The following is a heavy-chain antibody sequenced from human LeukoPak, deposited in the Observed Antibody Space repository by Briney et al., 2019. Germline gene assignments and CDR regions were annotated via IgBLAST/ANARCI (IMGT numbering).Heavy chain of an antibody. V-gene: IGHV4-4*07. CDR2: IYASGSP. D-gene: IGHD6-19*01. Sequence: SETLSLTCTVSGGSISSYYWSWIRQPAGKGLEWVGRIYASGSPYYNPSLKGRVTMSVDTSKNQFSLKLNSVTAADTAVYYCARSSGWYWFDPWGQGTLVTVSS. J-gene: IGHJ5*02. CDR1: GGSISSYY. CDR3: ARSSGWYWFDP.